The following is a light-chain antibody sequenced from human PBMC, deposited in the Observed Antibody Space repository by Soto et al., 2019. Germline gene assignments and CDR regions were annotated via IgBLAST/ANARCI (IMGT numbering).Light chain of an antibody. Sequence: DIHMTQSPSTLSASVGDRVIITCRASESISSWLAWYQQKPGKAPKLLIYKASTLESGVPSRFSGRGSGTEFTLTISSLQPDDFATYYCRQYDTYSTFGQGTKVDIK. CDR2: KAS. CDR1: ESISSW. J-gene: IGKJ1*01. V-gene: IGKV1-5*03. CDR3: RQYDTYST.